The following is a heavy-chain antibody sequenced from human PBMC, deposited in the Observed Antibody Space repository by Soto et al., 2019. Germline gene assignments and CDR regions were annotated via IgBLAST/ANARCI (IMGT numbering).Heavy chain of an antibody. Sequence: GSVKVSYKSSGYPFTSYYIHLVRQAPGQGLEWMGIINPSGGSTSYAQKFQGRVTMTRDTSTSTVYMELSSLRSEDTAVYYCARDKQWLVFDYWGQGTMVTVSS. V-gene: IGHV1-46*01. D-gene: IGHD6-19*01. CDR3: ARDKQWLVFDY. CDR2: INPSGGST. CDR1: GYPFTSYY. J-gene: IGHJ4*02.